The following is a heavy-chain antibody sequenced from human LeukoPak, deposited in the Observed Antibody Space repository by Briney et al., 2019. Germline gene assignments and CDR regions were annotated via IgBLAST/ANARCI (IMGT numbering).Heavy chain of an antibody. CDR3: ARDKVDYYDSSGYFDH. CDR2: ICQSGST. V-gene: IGHV4-38-2*02. J-gene: IGHJ5*02. CDR1: GYSISSIHC. Sequence: SETLSLTCTVSGYSISSIHCWGWIRQPPGKGLEWIGNICQSGSTYYNPSLKSRVTISVDTSKNRFSLKLSSVTAADTAVYYCARDKVDYYDSSGYFDHWGQGTLVTVSS. D-gene: IGHD3-22*01.